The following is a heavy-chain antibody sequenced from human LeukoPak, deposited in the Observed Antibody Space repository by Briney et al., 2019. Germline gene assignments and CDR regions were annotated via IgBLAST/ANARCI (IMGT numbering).Heavy chain of an antibody. CDR1: GFTFSIYG. Sequence: PGGSLRLSCAASGFTFSIYGMHWVRQAPGKGLEWVAFIRYDGSNKYYADSVKGRFTISRDNSKNTLYLQMNSPRAEDTAVYYCAKERDTAMVTIDYWGQGTLVTVSS. CDR3: AKERDTAMVTIDY. V-gene: IGHV3-30*02. J-gene: IGHJ4*02. D-gene: IGHD5-18*01. CDR2: IRYDGSNK.